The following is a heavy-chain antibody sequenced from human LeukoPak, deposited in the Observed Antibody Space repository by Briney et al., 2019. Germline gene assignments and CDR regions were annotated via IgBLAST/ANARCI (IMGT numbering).Heavy chain of an antibody. Sequence: GGSLRLSCAASGFTVSNSHLSWFRQAPGKGLASVSIINGAGDTYYVDSVRGRFTISRDDPKNTLYLQMNSLRDDDTAVYYCARDSRGSHFRGQGTLVTVSS. CDR2: INGAGDT. D-gene: IGHD2-15*01. V-gene: IGHV3-53*01. CDR3: ARDSRGSHF. J-gene: IGHJ4*02. CDR1: GFTVSNSH.